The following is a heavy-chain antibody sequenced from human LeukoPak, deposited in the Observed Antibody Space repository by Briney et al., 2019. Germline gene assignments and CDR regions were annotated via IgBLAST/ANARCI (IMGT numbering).Heavy chain of an antibody. Sequence: SETLSLTCTVSGYSISSGYYWGWIRQPPGEGLEWIGSIFHCANTYYNPSLKSRVTISVDRSKNQFSLNLSSVTAADAAVYYCARRGGVGGSGSYPFDYWGQGTLVTVSS. J-gene: IGHJ4*02. CDR3: ARRGGVGGSGSYPFDY. D-gene: IGHD3-10*01. CDR2: IFHCANT. V-gene: IGHV4-38-2*02. CDR1: GYSISSGYY.